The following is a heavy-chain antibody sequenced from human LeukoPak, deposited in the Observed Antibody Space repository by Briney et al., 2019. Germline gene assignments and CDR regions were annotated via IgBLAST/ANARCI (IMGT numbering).Heavy chain of an antibody. CDR1: GGSFSGYY. Sequence: PSETLSLTCAVYGGSFSGYYWSWIRQPPGKGLEWIGEINHSGSTNYNPSLKSRVTISVDTSKNQFSLKLSSVTAADTAVYYCARPGMYYFDYWGQGTLVTVSS. CDR2: INHSGST. CDR3: ARPGMYYFDY. V-gene: IGHV4-34*01. J-gene: IGHJ4*02.